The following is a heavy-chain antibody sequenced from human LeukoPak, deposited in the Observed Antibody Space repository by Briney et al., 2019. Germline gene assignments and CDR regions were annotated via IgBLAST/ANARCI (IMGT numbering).Heavy chain of an antibody. D-gene: IGHD6-13*01. CDR2: IYYSGST. CDR3: ARSGGYSSSWSL. J-gene: IGHJ4*02. V-gene: IGHV4-59*01. Sequence: SETLSLTCTVSGGSISTYYWNWIRQPPGKGLEWIGYIYYSGSTYYNPSLKSRVTISVDTSKNQFSLKLNSVTAADTAVYYCARSGGYSSSWSLWGQGTLVTVSS. CDR1: GGSISTYY.